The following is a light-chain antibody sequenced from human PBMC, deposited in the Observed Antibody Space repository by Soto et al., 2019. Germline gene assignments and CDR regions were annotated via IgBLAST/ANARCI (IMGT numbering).Light chain of an antibody. CDR2: SDS. J-gene: IGLJ1*01. CDR1: NIGSKN. V-gene: IGLV3-9*01. Sequence: SYELTQPLSVSVALGQTARITCGGNNIGSKNVHWYQQKPGQAPVLVIYSDSNRPSGIPEQFSGSNSGNTATLTISRAQAGDEADYYCQVWDSSTGVFGTGTKLTAL. CDR3: QVWDSSTGV.